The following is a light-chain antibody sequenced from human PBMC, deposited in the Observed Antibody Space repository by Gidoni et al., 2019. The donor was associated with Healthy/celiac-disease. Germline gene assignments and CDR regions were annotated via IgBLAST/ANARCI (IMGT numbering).Light chain of an antibody. CDR1: QSPLHSNGYNF. J-gene: IGKJ2*01. CDR2: LGS. V-gene: IGKV2-28*01. Sequence: DIVRTQAPLSLPVTPGEPASISCRSSQSPLHSNGYNFLDWYLQKPGQSPQLLIYLGSNRASGVPDRFSGSGSGTDFTLRISRVEAEDVGVYYCMQALQTPAFGQGTKLEIK. CDR3: MQALQTPA.